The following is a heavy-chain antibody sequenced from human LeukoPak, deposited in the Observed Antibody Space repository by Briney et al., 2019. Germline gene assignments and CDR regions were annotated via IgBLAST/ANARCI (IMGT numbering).Heavy chain of an antibody. V-gene: IGHV3-23*01. CDR3: AKERGSGSYQEVVDY. J-gene: IGHJ4*02. D-gene: IGHD1-26*01. CDR1: GFTFSSYA. Sequence: PGGSLRLSCAASGFTFSSYAISWVRQAPGKGLEWVSAISGSGGSTYYADSVKGRFTISRDNSKNTLYLQMNSLRAEDTAVYYCAKERGSGSYQEVVDYWGQGTLVTVSS. CDR2: ISGSGGST.